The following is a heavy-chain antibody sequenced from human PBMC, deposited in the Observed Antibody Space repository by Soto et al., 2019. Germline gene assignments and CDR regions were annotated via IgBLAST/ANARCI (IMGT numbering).Heavy chain of an antibody. Sequence: PGESLKISCKGSGYSFTSYWISWVRQMPGKGLEWMGRIDPSDSYTNYSPSFQGHVTISADKSISTAYLQWSSLKASDTAMYYCASLWFGELPTTSHYYYYGMDVWGQGTTVTVSS. CDR1: GYSFTSYW. CDR3: ASLWFGELPTTSHYYYYGMDV. J-gene: IGHJ6*02. CDR2: IDPSDSYT. V-gene: IGHV5-10-1*01. D-gene: IGHD3-10*01.